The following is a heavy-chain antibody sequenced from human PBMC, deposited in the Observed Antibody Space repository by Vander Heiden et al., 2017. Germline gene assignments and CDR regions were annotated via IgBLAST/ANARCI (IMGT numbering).Heavy chain of an antibody. J-gene: IGHJ4*02. CDR2: IYSSGSS. CDR3: ARLEWYGSGSSPSGYFDY. Sequence: QLQLQESGPGLVKPSETLSLTCTVSGASISPSIYNWGGIREPPGGGLEWIAYIYSSGSSYYNPSLKSRVTISVDTSKNQFSLRLSSVTAADTAVYYCARLEWYGSGSSPSGYFDYWGQGTLVTVSS. CDR1: GASISPSIYN. V-gene: IGHV4-39*01. D-gene: IGHD3-10*01.